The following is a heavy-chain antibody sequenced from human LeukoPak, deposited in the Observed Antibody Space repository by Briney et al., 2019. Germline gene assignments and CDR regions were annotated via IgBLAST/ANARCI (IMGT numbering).Heavy chain of an antibody. CDR1: GFTFSSYS. D-gene: IGHD3-10*01. Sequence: GGSLRLSCAASGFTFSSYSINWVRQAPGKGLEWVSSISSSSSYIYYADSVKGRFTISRDNAKNSLYLQMNSLRAEDTAVYYCARDPSPVMVRGRRTLYNWFDPWGQGTLVTVSS. CDR3: ARDPSPVMVRGRRTLYNWFDP. V-gene: IGHV3-21*01. CDR2: ISSSSSYI. J-gene: IGHJ5*02.